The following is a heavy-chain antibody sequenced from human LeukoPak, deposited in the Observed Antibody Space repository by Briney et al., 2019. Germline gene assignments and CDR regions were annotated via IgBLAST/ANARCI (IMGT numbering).Heavy chain of an antibody. V-gene: IGHV4-59*12. CDR2: IYYSGST. CDR3: GLLGIAAAGTSTSDY. D-gene: IGHD6-13*01. Sequence: SETLSLTCTVSGGSISSYYWSWIRQPPGKGLEWIGYIYYSGSTNYNPSLKSRVTISVDTSKNQFSLKLSSVTAADTAVYYCGLLGIAAAGTSTSDYWGQGTLVTVSS. J-gene: IGHJ4*02. CDR1: GGSISSYY.